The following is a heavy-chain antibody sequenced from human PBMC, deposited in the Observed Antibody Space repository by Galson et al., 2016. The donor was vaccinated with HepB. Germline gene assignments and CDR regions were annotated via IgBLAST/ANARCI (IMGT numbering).Heavy chain of an antibody. CDR1: GGSISSGDYY. Sequence: LSLTCIVSGGSISSGDYYWSWIRQHPGKGLEWIGHIYYSGSTYHNPSLKSRLTISVDTSKNQFSLKLSSVTAADPAVYYCARVPLERRGPGYFHHWGQGTLVTVSS. D-gene: IGHD1-1*01. J-gene: IGHJ4*02. CDR3: ARVPLERRGPGYFHH. V-gene: IGHV4-31*03. CDR2: IYYSGST.